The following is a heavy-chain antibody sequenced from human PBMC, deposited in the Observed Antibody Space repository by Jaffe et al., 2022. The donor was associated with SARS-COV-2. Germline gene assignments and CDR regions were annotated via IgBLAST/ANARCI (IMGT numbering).Heavy chain of an antibody. CDR1: GFNFKYA. Sequence: EVQLLESGGGLVRPGGSLRLSCEASGFNFKYAMSWVRQAPGKGLEWVSSISGSSGSTYYADSVKGRFTISRDNSKNTLFLQMNSLRGDDTAVYYCVKDVFYYGSGNFDSWGQGTLVTVSS. CDR3: VKDVFYYGSGNFDS. D-gene: IGHD3-10*01. J-gene: IGHJ4*02. CDR2: ISGSSGST. V-gene: IGHV3-23*01.